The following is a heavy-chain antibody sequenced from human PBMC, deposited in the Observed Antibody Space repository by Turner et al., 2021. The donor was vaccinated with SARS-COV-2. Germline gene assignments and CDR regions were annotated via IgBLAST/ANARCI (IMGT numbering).Heavy chain of an antibody. CDR1: EFTFGSYI. CDR2: ISSSSSYI. CDR3: ARGSSGEDFYYYGMGV. Sequence: EEQLVESGGGLVTPGGSLRLSCSASEFTFGSYIMNWVRQAPGKGLEWVSAISSSSSYIYYADSVKGRFTISRDNAKDSLYLQMNSLRAEDTAVYYCARGSSGEDFYYYGMGVWGQGTTVTVSS. V-gene: IGHV3-21*01. J-gene: IGHJ6*02. D-gene: IGHD1-1*01.